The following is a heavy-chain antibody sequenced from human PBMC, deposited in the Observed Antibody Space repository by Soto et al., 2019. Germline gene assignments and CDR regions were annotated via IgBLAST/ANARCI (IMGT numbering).Heavy chain of an antibody. CDR3: AKDRLHNGNSYWFDP. Sequence: GWSLRLSCAASGFTFNSFAMSWVRQAPGKGLEWVSAITGSGDSTYYADSVKGRFTISRDDSKNTLYLQMNSLRAEDTAVYYCAKDRLHNGNSYWFDPWGLGTLLTVS. D-gene: IGHD1-7*01. CDR1: GFTFNSFA. J-gene: IGHJ5*02. V-gene: IGHV3-23*01. CDR2: ITGSGDST.